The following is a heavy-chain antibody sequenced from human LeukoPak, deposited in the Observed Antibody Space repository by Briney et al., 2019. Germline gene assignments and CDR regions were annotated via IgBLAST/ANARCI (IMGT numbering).Heavy chain of an antibody. D-gene: IGHD6-19*01. CDR1: GFSVRTTY. CDR3: AKCSGWFVRGKDYYYYYMDV. CDR2: ISGGSGGST. V-gene: IGHV3-23*01. Sequence: GGSLRLSCAASGFSVRTTYMSWVRQAPGKGLEWLSVISGGSGGSTYYADSVKGRFTISRDNSKDTLYLQMNSLRAEDTAVYYCAKCSGWFVRGKDYYYYYMDVWGKGTTVTVSS. J-gene: IGHJ6*03.